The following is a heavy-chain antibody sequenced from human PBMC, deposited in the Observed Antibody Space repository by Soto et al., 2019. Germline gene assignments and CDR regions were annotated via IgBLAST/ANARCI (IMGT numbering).Heavy chain of an antibody. CDR1: GFTFSSYA. Sequence: XGSLRLSCSASGFTFSSYAMSWVRQAPGKGLEWVSAISGSGGSTYYADSVKGRFTISRDNSKNTLYLQMNSLRAEDTAVYYCAKEAILGYCSGGSCYPTNWFDHWGQGTLVTVSS. J-gene: IGHJ5*02. CDR2: ISGSGGST. D-gene: IGHD2-15*01. V-gene: IGHV3-23*01. CDR3: AKEAILGYCSGGSCYPTNWFDH.